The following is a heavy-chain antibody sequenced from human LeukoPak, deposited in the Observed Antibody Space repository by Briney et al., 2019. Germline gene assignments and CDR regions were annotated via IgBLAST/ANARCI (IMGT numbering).Heavy chain of an antibody. V-gene: IGHV3-23*01. J-gene: IGHJ4*02. CDR2: ISGSGNDT. D-gene: IGHD3-3*01. CDR1: GFTFSTYA. Sequence: GGSLRLSCAASGFTFSTYAMSWVRQAPGNGLEWVSTISGSGNDTDYAESVRGRFTISRDNSKNTLYLQMNALSAEDTAIYYCAKDRAVTIFGVIIEAFDFWGQGTLVTVSS. CDR3: AKDRAVTIFGVIIEAFDF.